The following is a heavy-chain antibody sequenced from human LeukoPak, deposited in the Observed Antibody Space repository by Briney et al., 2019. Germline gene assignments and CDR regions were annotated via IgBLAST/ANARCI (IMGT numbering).Heavy chain of an antibody. CDR3: ARDDPYFGEGLD. J-gene: IGHJ4*02. CDR2: IYYSGST. V-gene: IGHV4-61*01. CDR1: GGSVSSGSYY. D-gene: IGHD3-10*01. Sequence: SETLSLTCTVSGGSVSSGSYYWSWIRQPPGKGLEWIGYIYYSGSTNYNPSLKSRVTISVDTSKNQFSLKLSSVTAADTAVYYCARDDPYFGEGLDRGQGTLVTVSS.